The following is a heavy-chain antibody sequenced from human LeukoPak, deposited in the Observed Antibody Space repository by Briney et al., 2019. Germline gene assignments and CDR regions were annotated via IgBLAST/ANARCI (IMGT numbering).Heavy chain of an antibody. V-gene: IGHV3-30*02. D-gene: IGHD1-26*01. CDR2: IRYDGSNK. CDR1: KFTSSSSV. Sequence: GGSLRLSCAASKFTSSSSVMHWVRQAPGKGLEWLAFIRYDGSNKNYADSVKGRFTISKDNSKNTLYMQMNSLRGEDTAVYYCAKGGVGASCYMDVWGKGTTVTVSS. CDR3: AKGGVGASCYMDV. J-gene: IGHJ6*03.